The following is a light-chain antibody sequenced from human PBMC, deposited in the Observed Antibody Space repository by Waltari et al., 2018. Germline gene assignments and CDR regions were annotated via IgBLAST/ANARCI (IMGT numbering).Light chain of an antibody. CDR3: HVWHPDVDPGV. CDR1: NIGTYS. CDR2: YDS. J-gene: IGLJ1*01. Sequence: SYVLTQPPSVSVAPGETAWITCGGDNIGTYSVPWYHQRPGQAPMLVIYYDSDRPSGIPERFSGSNSGNTATLTISRVEAGDEAKYYCHVWHPDVDPGVFGTGTDVTVL. V-gene: IGLV3-21*04.